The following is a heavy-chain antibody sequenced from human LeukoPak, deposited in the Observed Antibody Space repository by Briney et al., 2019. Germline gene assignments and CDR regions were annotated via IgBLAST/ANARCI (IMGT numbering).Heavy chain of an antibody. CDR3: ARTRGMSY. V-gene: IGHV4-34*01. CDR2: INHSGST. J-gene: IGHJ4*02. Sequence: KPSETLSPTCAVHGGSLRGYHWGGIRQPPGKGLEWIGEINHSGSTNYNPSLKSRVTISVDTSKNQFSLKLSSVTAADTAVYYCARTRGMSYWGQGTLVTVSS. CDR1: GGSLRGYH. D-gene: IGHD3-16*01.